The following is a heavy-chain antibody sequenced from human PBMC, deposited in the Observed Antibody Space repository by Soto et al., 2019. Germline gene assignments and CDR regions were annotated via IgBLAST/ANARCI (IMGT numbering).Heavy chain of an antibody. CDR3: ARTPGYTDRNYFDY. CDR1: GVTFSSYA. CDR2: IIPIFGST. J-gene: IGHJ4*02. D-gene: IGHD2-2*02. Sequence: SVKVSCKASGVTFSSYAISWVRQAPGQGLEWMGGIIPIFGSTTYAQKFQGRLTMTRDTSTSTVYMELSSLRSEDTAMYYCARTPGYTDRNYFDYWGQGTLVTVSS. V-gene: IGHV1-69*05.